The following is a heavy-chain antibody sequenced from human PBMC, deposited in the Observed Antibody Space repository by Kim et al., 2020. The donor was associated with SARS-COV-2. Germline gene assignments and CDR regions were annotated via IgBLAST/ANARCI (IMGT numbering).Heavy chain of an antibody. J-gene: IGHJ4*02. V-gene: IGHV1-58*01. CDR1: GFTFTSSA. Sequence: SVKVSCKASGFTFTSSAVQWVRQARGQRLEWIGWIVVGSGNTNYAQKFQERVTITRDMSTSTAYMELSSLRSEDTAVYYCAAASIVGEGYFDYWGQGTLVTVSS. CDR3: AAASIVGEGYFDY. D-gene: IGHD1-26*01. CDR2: IVVGSGNT.